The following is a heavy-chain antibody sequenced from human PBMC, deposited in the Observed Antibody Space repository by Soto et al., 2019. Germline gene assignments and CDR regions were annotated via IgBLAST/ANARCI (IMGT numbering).Heavy chain of an antibody. V-gene: IGHV3-21*01. CDR3: ARDSAIAALYSGWYRRYNWFDP. D-gene: IGHD6-19*01. CDR2: ISSSSSYI. J-gene: IGHJ5*02. CDR1: GFTFSSYS. Sequence: PGGSLRLSCAASGFTFSSYSMNWVRQAPGKGLEWVSSISSSSSYIYYADSVKGRFTISRDNAKNSLYLQMNSLRAEDTAVYYCARDSAIAALYSGWYRRYNWFDPWGQGTLVTVSS.